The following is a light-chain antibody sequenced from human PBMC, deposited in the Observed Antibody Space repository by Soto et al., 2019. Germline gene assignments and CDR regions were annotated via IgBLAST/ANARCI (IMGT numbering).Light chain of an antibody. Sequence: EIVSTQSPATLSLSPGDRATLSCRASQSVSSYLAWYQQKPGQAPRLLIYDASNSATGIPARFSRSGSGTDFTLTTSSLEPEDFEVYYCQHRSHWPPTFGQGTKLEIK. J-gene: IGKJ2*01. CDR3: QHRSHWPPT. CDR2: DAS. V-gene: IGKV3-11*01. CDR1: QSVSSY.